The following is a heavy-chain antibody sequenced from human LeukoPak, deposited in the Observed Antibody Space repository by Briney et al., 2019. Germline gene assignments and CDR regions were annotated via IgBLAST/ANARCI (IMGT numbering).Heavy chain of an antibody. CDR2: IVVGSGNT. CDR1: GFTFTSSA. D-gene: IGHD3-3*01. V-gene: IGHV1-58*02. J-gene: IGHJ3*02. CDR3: ATDHDDFWSGYRDGAFDI. Sequence: ASVKVSCKASGFTFTSSAMQWVRQARGQRLEWIGWIVVGSGNTNYAQKFQERVTITRDMSTSTAYMELSSLRSEDTAVYYCATDHDDFWSGYRDGAFDIWGQGTMVTVSS.